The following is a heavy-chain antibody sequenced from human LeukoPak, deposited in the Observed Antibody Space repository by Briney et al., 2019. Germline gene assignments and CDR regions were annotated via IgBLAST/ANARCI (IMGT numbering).Heavy chain of an antibody. D-gene: IGHD2-2*01. V-gene: IGHV3-23*01. CDR3: AKDYLLGYCSTTNCYAFDL. CDR1: GFTVSSNY. J-gene: IGHJ3*01. Sequence: GGSLRLSCAASGFTVSSNYMSWVRQAPGKGLEWVSAISGSGGNTYYADSVKGRFTISRDNSKNTLYLQVNSLRAEDTAIYYCAKDYLLGYCSTTNCYAFDLWGQGTMVTVSS. CDR2: ISGSGGNT.